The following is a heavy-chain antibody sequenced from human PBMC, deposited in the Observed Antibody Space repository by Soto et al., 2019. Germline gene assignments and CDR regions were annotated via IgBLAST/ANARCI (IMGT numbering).Heavy chain of an antibody. CDR1: GYTFTSYG. V-gene: IGHV1-18*01. J-gene: IGHJ6*02. CDR3: ARDHVLMANYYYYGMDV. Sequence: ASVKVSCKASGYTFTSYGISWVRQAPGQGLEWMGWISAYNGNTNYAQKLQGRVTMTTDTSTSTACMELRSLRSDDTAVYYCARDHVLMANYYYYGMDVWGQGTTVTVSS. D-gene: IGHD2-8*01. CDR2: ISAYNGNT.